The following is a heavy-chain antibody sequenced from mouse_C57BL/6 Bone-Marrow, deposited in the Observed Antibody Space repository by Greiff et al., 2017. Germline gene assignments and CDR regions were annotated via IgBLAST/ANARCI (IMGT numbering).Heavy chain of an antibody. CDR3: ARKRYDYDGFAY. CDR2: IWTGGGT. Sequence: VKLMESGPGLVAPSQSLSITCTVSGFSLTSYAISWVRQPPGKGLEGLGVIWTGGGTNYNSALKSRLSISKDNSKSQVFLKMNSLQTDDTARYYCARKRYDYDGFAYWGQGTLVTVSA. CDR1: GFSLTSYA. V-gene: IGHV2-9-1*01. D-gene: IGHD2-4*01. J-gene: IGHJ3*01.